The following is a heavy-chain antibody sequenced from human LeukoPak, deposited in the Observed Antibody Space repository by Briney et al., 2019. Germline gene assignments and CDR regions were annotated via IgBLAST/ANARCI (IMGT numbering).Heavy chain of an antibody. J-gene: IGHJ4*02. CDR2: ISSSGSTI. D-gene: IGHD1-1*01. V-gene: IGHV3-48*03. CDR1: GFRDFTFSSYE. Sequence: GGSLRLSCAVSGFRDFTFSSYEMNWVRQAPGKGLEWVSYISSSGSTIYYADSVKGRFTISRDNAKNSLYVQMNSLRGEDTAVYYCARGRNWSFDYWGQGTLVTVSS. CDR3: ARGRNWSFDY.